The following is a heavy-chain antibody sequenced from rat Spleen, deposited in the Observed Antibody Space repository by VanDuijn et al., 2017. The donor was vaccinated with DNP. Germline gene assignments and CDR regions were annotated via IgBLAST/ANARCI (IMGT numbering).Heavy chain of an antibody. J-gene: IGHJ4*01. D-gene: IGHD1-4*01. CDR1: GHTITSGND. V-gene: IGHV3-3*01. Sequence: EIQLQESGPGLVKPSQSFSLTCSVTGHTITSGNDWNWIRKFPGNKLEWMGSVNSAGSTNYNPSLKSRISITRDTSKNQFFLQLNSVTTEDTATYFCARWPGYNPPYAMDAWGQGTSVTVSS. CDR3: ARWPGYNPPYAMDA. CDR2: VNSAGST.